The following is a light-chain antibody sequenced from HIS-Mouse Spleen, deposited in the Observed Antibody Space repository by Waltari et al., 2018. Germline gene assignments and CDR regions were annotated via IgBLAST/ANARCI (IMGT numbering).Light chain of an antibody. Sequence: SYELTQPPSVSVSPGQTARITCSGDALPKKYAYWYQKKSGQAPVLVIYEASKRPSGIPESSSGSSSGTMATLTISGAQVEDEADYYCYSTDSSGNHRVFGGGTKLTVL. V-gene: IGLV3-10*01. J-gene: IGLJ2*01. CDR2: EAS. CDR1: ALPKKY. CDR3: YSTDSSGNHRV.